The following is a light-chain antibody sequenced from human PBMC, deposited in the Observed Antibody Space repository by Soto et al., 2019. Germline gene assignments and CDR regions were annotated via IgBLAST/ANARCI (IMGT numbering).Light chain of an antibody. CDR1: QSIGKH. CDR2: SVS. Sequence: DIQMTQSPSSLSASVGDRVTITCRASQSIGKHLNWYQQKPGKAPKFLIYSVSSLQSGVPSRFSGSRSGTDFNLTINSREPEECATYYCQKSYTSCIDLGHDTQLEIK. J-gene: IGKJ5*01. V-gene: IGKV1-39*01. CDR3: QKSYTSCID.